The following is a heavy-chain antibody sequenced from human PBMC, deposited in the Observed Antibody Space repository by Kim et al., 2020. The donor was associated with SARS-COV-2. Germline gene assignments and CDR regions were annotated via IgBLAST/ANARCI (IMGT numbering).Heavy chain of an antibody. Sequence: SVKVSCKASGGTFSSYAISWVRQAPGQGLEWMGGIIPIFGTANYAQKFQGRVTITADESTSTAYMELSSLRSEDTAVYYCASIAVAGQYWYFDLWGRGTLVTVSS. CDR2: IIPIFGTA. V-gene: IGHV1-69*13. CDR3: ASIAVAGQYWYFDL. D-gene: IGHD6-19*01. J-gene: IGHJ2*01. CDR1: GGTFSSYA.